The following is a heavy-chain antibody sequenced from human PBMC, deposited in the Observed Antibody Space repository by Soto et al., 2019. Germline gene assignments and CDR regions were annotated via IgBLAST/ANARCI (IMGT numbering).Heavy chain of an antibody. Sequence: ASVKVSGKASGYTFTGYYIHWVRQAPGQGLEWMGWINPNSGDTNYAQKFQGRVTMTRDTSIRTAYMELSRVRSDDTAVYYCARALATDYWGQGTLVTVSS. CDR1: GYTFTGYY. J-gene: IGHJ4*02. CDR3: ARALATDY. V-gene: IGHV1-2*02. CDR2: INPNSGDT.